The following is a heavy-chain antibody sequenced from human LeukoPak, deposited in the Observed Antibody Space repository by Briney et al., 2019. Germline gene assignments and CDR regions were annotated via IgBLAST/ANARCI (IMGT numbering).Heavy chain of an antibody. V-gene: IGHV1-2*02. CDR3: VRDRTKYCSSTSCPLDY. Sequence: GGSLRLSCAASGFTFSSYGMHWVRQAPGQGLEWMGWINPHSGGTNYAQKFQGRVTMTRDTSISTAYMELSRLRSDDTAVYYCVRDRTKYCSSTSCPLDYWGQGTLVTVSS. CDR1: GFTFSSYG. D-gene: IGHD2-2*01. J-gene: IGHJ4*02. CDR2: INPHSGGT.